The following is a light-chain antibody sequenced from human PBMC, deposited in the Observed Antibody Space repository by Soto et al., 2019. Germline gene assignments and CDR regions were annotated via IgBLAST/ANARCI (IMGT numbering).Light chain of an antibody. CDR3: SSYTSSGTLV. V-gene: IGLV2-14*01. CDR1: TTDIRRYNY. Sequence: QSVLTQPASVSGSPGQSITIYCTGTTTDIRRYNYVSWYQHHPDKAPKLILYEVSNRPSGVSDRFSGSKSGTTASLTISGLQPEDEASYYCSSYTSSGTLVFGGGTKLTVL. J-gene: IGLJ2*01. CDR2: EVS.